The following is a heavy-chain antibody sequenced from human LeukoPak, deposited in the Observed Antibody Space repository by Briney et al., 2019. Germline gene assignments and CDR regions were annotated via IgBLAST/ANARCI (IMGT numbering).Heavy chain of an antibody. Sequence: SETLSLTCAVYGGSFSGYYWSWIRQPPGKGLEWIGEINHSGSTNYNPSLKSRVTISVDTSKNQFSLKLSSVTAADTAVYYCARGGADGYSSTSRCYYGMDVWGKGTTVTVSS. D-gene: IGHD2-2*01. V-gene: IGHV4-34*01. J-gene: IGHJ6*04. CDR1: GGSFSGYY. CDR2: INHSGST. CDR3: ARGGADGYSSTSRCYYGMDV.